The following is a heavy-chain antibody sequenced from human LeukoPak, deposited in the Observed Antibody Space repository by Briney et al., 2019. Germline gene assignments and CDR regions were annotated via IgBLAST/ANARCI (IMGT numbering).Heavy chain of an antibody. CDR2: INPNSGGT. D-gene: IGHD2-15*01. CDR1: GYTFTGYY. V-gene: IGHV1-2*02. J-gene: IGHJ4*02. Sequence: ASVKVSCKVSGYTFTGYYMHWVRQAPGQGLEWMGWINPNSGGTNYAQKFQGRVTMTRDTSISTAYMELSRLRSDDTAVYYCARRYCSGGSCYSGADYWGQGTLVTVSS. CDR3: ARRYCSGGSCYSGADY.